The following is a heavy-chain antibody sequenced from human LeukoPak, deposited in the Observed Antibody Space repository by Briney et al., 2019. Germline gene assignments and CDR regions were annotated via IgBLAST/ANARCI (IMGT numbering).Heavy chain of an antibody. CDR2: IRYDGSNK. D-gene: IGHD3-22*01. CDR1: GFTFSSYG. V-gene: IGHV3-30*02. J-gene: IGHJ5*02. Sequence: PGGSLRLSCAASGFTFSSYGMHWVRQAPGKGLEWVAFIRYDGSNKYYADSVKGRFTISRDNSKNTLYLQMNSLRAEDTAVYYCAKDSHDSSGYPNWFDPWGQGTLVTVSS. CDR3: AKDSHDSSGYPNWFDP.